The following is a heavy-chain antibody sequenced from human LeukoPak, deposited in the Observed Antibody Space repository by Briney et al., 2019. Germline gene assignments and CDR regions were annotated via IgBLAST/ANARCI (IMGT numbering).Heavy chain of an antibody. CDR1: GYSISSGYY. D-gene: IGHD6-25*01. J-gene: IGHJ4*01. CDR2: IYSSGST. Sequence: SETLSLTCTASGYSISSGYYWGWIRQPPGKGLEWIGSIYSSGSTYYNSSLKSRVTISIDTSKNQVSLKMSSVTAADTAVYYCAKSGGYGLIDYWGQGTLVTVSS. CDR3: AKSGGYGLIDY. V-gene: IGHV4-38-2*02.